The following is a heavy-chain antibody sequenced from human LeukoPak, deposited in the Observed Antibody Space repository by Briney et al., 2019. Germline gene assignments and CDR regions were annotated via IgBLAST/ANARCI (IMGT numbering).Heavy chain of an antibody. V-gene: IGHV3-23*01. CDR2: ISTTGSTT. CDR1: GFIFNNYA. Sequence: QAGGSLRLSCAASGFIFNNYAMSWVRQAPGKGLEWVSSISTTGSTTYYADSARGRFTISRDNSQNTLSLQMDSLTAADTAVYSCATYDLWTTYYTFQYWGQGTLVSVSS. D-gene: IGHD3-3*01. CDR3: ATYDLWTTYYTFQY. J-gene: IGHJ4*02.